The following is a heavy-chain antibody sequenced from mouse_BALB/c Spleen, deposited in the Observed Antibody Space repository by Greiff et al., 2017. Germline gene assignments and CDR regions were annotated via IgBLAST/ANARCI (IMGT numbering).Heavy chain of an antibody. CDR3: ARRAITTDYAMDY. CDR2: ISTYYGDA. CDR1: GYTFTDYA. D-gene: IGHD1-1*01. J-gene: IGHJ4*01. V-gene: IGHV1S137*01. Sequence: VQLQQSGAELVRPGVSVKISCKGSGYTFTDYAMHWVKQSHAKSLEWIGVISTYYGDASYNQKFKGKATMTVDKSSSTAYMELARLTSEDSAIYYCARRAITTDYAMDYWGQGTSVTVSS.